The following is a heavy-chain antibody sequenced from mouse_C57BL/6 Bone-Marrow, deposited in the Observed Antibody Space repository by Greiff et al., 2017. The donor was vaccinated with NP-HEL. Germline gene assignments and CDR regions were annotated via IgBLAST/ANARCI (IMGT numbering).Heavy chain of an antibody. CDR1: GYTFTSYG. Sequence: VQGVESGAELARPGASVKLSCKASGYTFTSYGISWVKQRTGQGLEWIGEIYPRSGNTYYNEKFKGKATLTADKSSSTAYMELRSLTSEDSAVYFCARSGPYYSNSWFADWGQGTLVTVSA. V-gene: IGHV1-81*01. CDR2: IYPRSGNT. J-gene: IGHJ3*01. CDR3: ARSGPYYSNSWFAD. D-gene: IGHD2-5*01.